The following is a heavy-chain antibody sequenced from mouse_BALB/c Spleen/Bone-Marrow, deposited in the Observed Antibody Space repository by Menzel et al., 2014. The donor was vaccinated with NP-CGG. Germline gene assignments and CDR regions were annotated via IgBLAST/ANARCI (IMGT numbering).Heavy chain of an antibody. J-gene: IGHJ2*01. CDR1: GYAFSGYW. CDR3: ARGGISVDY. Sequence: QVHVKQSGAELVRPGSSVKISCKASGYAFSGYWMNWVKQRPGQGLEWIGQTYPGDGDTDYNGKFKGKATLTADKSSSTAYMQLSSLTSEDSAVYFCARGGISVDYWGQGTTLTVSS. V-gene: IGHV1-80*01. CDR2: TYPGDGDT.